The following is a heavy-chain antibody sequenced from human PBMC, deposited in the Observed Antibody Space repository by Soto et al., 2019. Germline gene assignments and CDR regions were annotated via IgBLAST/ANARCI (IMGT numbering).Heavy chain of an antibody. D-gene: IGHD2-21*02. CDR1: GGTFSSYA. CDR3: AREADIVVVTAISSGGWFDP. V-gene: IGHV1-69*06. CDR2: IIPIFGTA. J-gene: IGHJ5*02. Sequence: ASVKVSCKASGGTFSSYAISWVRQAPGQGLEWMGGIIPIFGTANYAQKFQGRVTITADKSTSTAYMELSSLRSEDTAVYYCAREADIVVVTAISSGGWFDPWGQGTLVTVSS.